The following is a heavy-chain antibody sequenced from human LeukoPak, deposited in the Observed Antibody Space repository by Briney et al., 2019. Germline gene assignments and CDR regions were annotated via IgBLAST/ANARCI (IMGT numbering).Heavy chain of an antibody. CDR3: ARGYYDSSGYHYRGYFDY. D-gene: IGHD3-22*01. J-gene: IGHJ4*02. CDR2: IIPIFGTA. Sequence: SVKVSCKASGGTFSSYAISWVRQAPGQGLEWMGGIIPIFGTANYAQKFQGRVTITADESTSTAYMELSSLRSEDTAVYYCARGYYDSSGYHYRGYFDYWGQGTLVTVSS. CDR1: GGTFSSYA. V-gene: IGHV1-69*13.